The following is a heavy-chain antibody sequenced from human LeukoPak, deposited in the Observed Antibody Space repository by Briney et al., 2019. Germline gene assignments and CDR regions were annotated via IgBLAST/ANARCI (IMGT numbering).Heavy chain of an antibody. CDR1: GFTFSDYY. J-gene: IGHJ5*02. D-gene: IGHD3-3*01. CDR2: ISSGHTI. Sequence: GGSLRLSCAASGFTFSDYYMSWIRQAPGKGLEWVSYISSGHTIYYADSVKGRFTISRDNAKNSLYLQMNSLRAEDTAVYYCARGSEWLSPWGQGTLVTVSS. CDR3: ARGSEWLSP. V-gene: IGHV3-11*01.